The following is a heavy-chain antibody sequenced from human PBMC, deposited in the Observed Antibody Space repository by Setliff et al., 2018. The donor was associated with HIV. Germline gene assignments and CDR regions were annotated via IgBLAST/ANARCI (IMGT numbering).Heavy chain of an antibody. V-gene: IGHV1-46*01. D-gene: IGHD3-3*01. CDR2: INPSGGST. Sequence: GASVKVSCKASGYTFSSHYIHWMRQAPGQGLEWMGLINPSGGSTTYAQNFQGRVTISVDMSKRQFSLHLTSVTAADTAVYYCATLSGPVDHWGQGTLVTVSS. CDR1: GYTFSSHY. CDR3: ATLSGPVDH. J-gene: IGHJ4*02.